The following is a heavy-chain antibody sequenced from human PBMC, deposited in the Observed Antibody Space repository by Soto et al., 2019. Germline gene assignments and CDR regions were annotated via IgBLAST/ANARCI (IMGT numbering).Heavy chain of an antibody. J-gene: IGHJ4*02. D-gene: IGHD2-15*01. CDR2: IYYSGST. CDR3: AGQESGGSWFDY. Sequence: SETLSLTCTVSGGSISSGGYYWSWIRQHPGKGLEWIGYIYYSGSTYYNPSLKSRVTISVDTSKNQFSLKLSSVTAADTAVYYCAGQESGGSWFDYWGQGTLVTVSS. CDR1: GGSISSGGYY. V-gene: IGHV4-31*03.